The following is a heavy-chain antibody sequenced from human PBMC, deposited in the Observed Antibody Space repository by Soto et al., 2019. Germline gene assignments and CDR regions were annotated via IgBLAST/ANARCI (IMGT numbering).Heavy chain of an antibody. CDR3: ARGRYCSSTSCRNYYYYYGMDV. CDR1: GFAFITYY. J-gene: IGHJ6*02. D-gene: IGHD2-2*01. V-gene: IGHV1-46*01. CDR2: INPSGGDT. Sequence: ASVKVSCKASGFAFITYYMHWVRQAPGQGLEWVGTINPSGGDTSYAQKFQGRVTMTRDTSTNTLYMEISSLRSEDTAVYYCARGRYCSSTSCRNYYYYYGMDVWDQGPTVTVYS.